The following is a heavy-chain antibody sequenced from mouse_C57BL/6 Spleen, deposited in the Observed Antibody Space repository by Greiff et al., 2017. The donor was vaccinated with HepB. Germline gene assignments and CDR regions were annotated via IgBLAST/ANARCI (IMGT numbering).Heavy chain of an antibody. J-gene: IGHJ2*01. D-gene: IGHD3-3*01. CDR1: GYAFSSSW. Sequence: VKLMESGPELVKPGASVKISCKASGYAFSSSWMNWVKQRPGKGLEWIGRIYPGDGDTNYNGKFKGKATLTADKSSSTAYMQLSSLTSEDAAVYFCARIWDRVDYWGQGTTLTVSS. V-gene: IGHV1-82*01. CDR3: ARIWDRVDY. CDR2: IYPGDGDT.